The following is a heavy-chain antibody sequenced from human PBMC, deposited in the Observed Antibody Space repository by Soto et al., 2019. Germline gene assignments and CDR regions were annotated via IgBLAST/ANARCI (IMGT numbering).Heavy chain of an antibody. J-gene: IGHJ6*03. CDR2: IWYDGSNK. CDR3: ARAGYRGGYGSGSAGYYYYMDV. V-gene: IGHV3-33*01. CDR1: GFTFSSYG. Sequence: GGSLRLSCAASGFTFSSYGMHWVRQAPGKGLEWVAVIWYDGSNKYYADSVKGRFTISRDNSKNTLYLQMNSLGAEDTAVYYCARAGYRGGYGSGSAGYYYYMDVWGKGTTVTVSS. D-gene: IGHD3-10*01.